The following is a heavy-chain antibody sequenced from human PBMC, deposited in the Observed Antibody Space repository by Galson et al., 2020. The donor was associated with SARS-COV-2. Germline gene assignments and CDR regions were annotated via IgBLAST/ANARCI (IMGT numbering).Heavy chain of an antibody. CDR3: ARVAALDYDILTGYSFDY. CDR1: GFTFSDYY. V-gene: IGHV3-11*05. Sequence: GGSLRLSCAASGFTFSDYYMSWIRQAPGKGLEWVSYISSSSSYTNYADSVTGRFTISRDNAKNSLYLQMNSLRAEDTAVYYCARVAALDYDILTGYSFDYWGQGTLVTVSS. D-gene: IGHD3-9*01. J-gene: IGHJ4*02. CDR2: ISSSSSYT.